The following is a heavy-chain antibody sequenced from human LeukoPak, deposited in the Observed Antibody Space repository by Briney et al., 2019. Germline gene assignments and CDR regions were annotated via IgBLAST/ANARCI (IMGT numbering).Heavy chain of an antibody. CDR2: ISVSGSTI. V-gene: IGHV3-11*04. J-gene: IGHJ3*02. CDR3: AREALGSSSLDAFDI. CDR1: GFTFSDYY. Sequence: PGGSLRLSCAVSGFTFSDYYMSWIRQAPGRGLEWISYISVSGSTIYYADSVKGRFTIYRDNAKNSLYLQMNSLRDEDTAVYYCAREALGSSSLDAFDIWGQGTMVTVSS. D-gene: IGHD6-13*01.